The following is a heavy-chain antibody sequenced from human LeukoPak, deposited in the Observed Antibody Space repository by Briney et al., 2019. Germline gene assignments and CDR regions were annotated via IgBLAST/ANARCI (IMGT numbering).Heavy chain of an antibody. V-gene: IGHV4-34*01. CDR1: GGSFSGYY. D-gene: IGHD3-3*01. CDR2: INHSGST. J-gene: IGHJ4*02. Sequence: ASETLSLTCAVYGGSFSGYYWSWIRQPPGKGLEWIGEINHSGSTNYNPSLKSRVTISVDTSKNQFSLKLSSVTAADTAVYYCARNWIFGVVPPGYWGQGTLVTVSS. CDR3: ARNWIFGVVPPGY.